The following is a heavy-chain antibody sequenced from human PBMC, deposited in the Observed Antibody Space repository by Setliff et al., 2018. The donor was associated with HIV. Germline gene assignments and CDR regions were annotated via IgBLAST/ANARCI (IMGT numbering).Heavy chain of an antibody. CDR1: GGTFSSYA. J-gene: IGHJ5*02. V-gene: IGHV1-69*05. Sequence: GASVKVSCKASGGTFSSYAIYWVRQAPGQGLEWMGGTMPISGTPNYAQKFQGRVTMTTDTSTSTAYMGLRSLRSEDTAVYYCARWSCGRTTCYDSPYNWFDPWGQGTLVTVSS. CDR2: TMPISGTP. CDR3: ARWSCGRTTCYDSPYNWFDP. D-gene: IGHD2-2*01.